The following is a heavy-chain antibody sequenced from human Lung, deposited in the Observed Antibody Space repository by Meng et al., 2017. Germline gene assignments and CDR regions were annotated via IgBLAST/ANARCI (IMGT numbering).Heavy chain of an antibody. CDR2: INTYNGKT. J-gene: IGHJ4*02. Sequence: QVQLVQSGAEVKKPGASVKASCEASGYTLSSDGFSWGRQAPGQGLEWLGWINTYNGKTDYAQKFQGRITMTTDTFTSTAYMELRNLRSDDTAVYYCATRGNPYLNCWGQGTLVTVSS. V-gene: IGHV1-18*01. CDR3: ATRGNPYLNC. CDR1: GYTLSSDG.